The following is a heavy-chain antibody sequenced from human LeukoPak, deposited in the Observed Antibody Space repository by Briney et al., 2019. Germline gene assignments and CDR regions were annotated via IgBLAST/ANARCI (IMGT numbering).Heavy chain of an antibody. CDR1: GFTFS. CDR2: ISNNGGST. Sequence: VGSLRLSCSASGFTFSMHWVRQAPGKGLEHVSAISNNGGSTYYPDSVKGRFTISRDNSKNTLYLQMSSLRAEDTAVYYCVKDDVYYYDIGVYPHWGQGTLVTVSS. V-gene: IGHV3-64D*09. D-gene: IGHD3-22*01. CDR3: VKDDVYYYDIGVYPH. J-gene: IGHJ4*02.